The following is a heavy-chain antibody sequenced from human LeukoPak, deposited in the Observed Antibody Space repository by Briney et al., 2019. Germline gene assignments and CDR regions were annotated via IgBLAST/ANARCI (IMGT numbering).Heavy chain of an antibody. CDR3: AKGQWLTPVDY. V-gene: IGHV3-23*01. J-gene: IGHJ4*02. Sequence: GRSLRLSCAASGFTFSSYAMNWVRQAPGRGLEWVSGISGSGFSTSYADSVKGRFTISRDNSKNTLYLQMNSLRADDTAVYYCAKGQWLTPVDYWGQGTLVTVSS. CDR1: GFTFSSYA. CDR2: ISGSGFST. D-gene: IGHD6-19*01.